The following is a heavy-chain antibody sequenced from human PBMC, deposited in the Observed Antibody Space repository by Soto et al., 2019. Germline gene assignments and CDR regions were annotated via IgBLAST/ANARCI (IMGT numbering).Heavy chain of an antibody. D-gene: IGHD2-21*02. V-gene: IGHV3-23*01. J-gene: IGHJ4*02. Sequence: GGSLRLSCAASVFTFSTYAMSWVRQAPGKGLEWVSGISGSGGSTYYADSAKGRFTISRDKSKSMLYLQMNVLRAEDTAIYYCAKGQPATVTYFDSWGQGTLVTVSS. CDR1: VFTFSTYA. CDR3: AKGQPATVTYFDS. CDR2: ISGSGGST.